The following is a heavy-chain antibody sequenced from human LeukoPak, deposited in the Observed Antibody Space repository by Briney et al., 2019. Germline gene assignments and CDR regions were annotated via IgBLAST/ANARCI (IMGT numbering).Heavy chain of an antibody. V-gene: IGHV1-2*02. CDR3: ARDHQYYYGSGSSRYDIDY. Sequence: ASVKVSCKASGYTFTGHYMHWVRQAPGQGLEWMGWINPNSGGTNYAQKFQGRVTMTRDTSISTAYMELSRLRSDDTAVYYCARDHQYYYGSGSSRYDIDYWGQGTLVTVSS. D-gene: IGHD3-10*01. CDR1: GYTFTGHY. J-gene: IGHJ4*02. CDR2: INPNSGGT.